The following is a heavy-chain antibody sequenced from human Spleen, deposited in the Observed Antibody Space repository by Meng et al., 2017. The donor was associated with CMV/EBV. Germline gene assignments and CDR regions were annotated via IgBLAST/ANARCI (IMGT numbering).Heavy chain of an antibody. V-gene: IGHV5-51*01. CDR2: IFPGDSDT. Sequence: KGSGYNFTNYWIAWVRQMPGKGLEYMGVIFPGDSDTRYNPSFKGQVTISADKSINTAFLQWASLKASDTAIYFCARPSSAYYPYLFDFWGQGTLVTVSS. D-gene: IGHD3-22*01. CDR1: GYNFTNYW. J-gene: IGHJ4*02. CDR3: ARPSSAYYPYLFDF.